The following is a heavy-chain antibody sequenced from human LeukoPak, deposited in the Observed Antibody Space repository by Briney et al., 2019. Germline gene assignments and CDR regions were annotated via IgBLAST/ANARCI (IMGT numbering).Heavy chain of an antibody. Sequence: ASVKVSCKASGYSFTSHYMHWVRQAPGEGLEWMGIINPSGGSTSYVQKFQGRVTMTRDMSTSTVYMELSSLRSEDTAVYYCARVAAEVVGVPGAIGFGWLRRDYYYMDVWGKGTTVTVSS. CDR3: ARVAAEVVGVPGAIGFGWLRRDYYYMDV. CDR2: INPSGGST. V-gene: IGHV1-46*01. D-gene: IGHD2-2*02. J-gene: IGHJ6*03. CDR1: GYSFTSHY.